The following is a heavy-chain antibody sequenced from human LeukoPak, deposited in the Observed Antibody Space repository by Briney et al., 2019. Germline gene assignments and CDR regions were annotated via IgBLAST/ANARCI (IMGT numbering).Heavy chain of an antibody. Sequence: SVKVSCKASGGTFSSYAISWVRQAPGQGLEWMGGIIPIFGTANYAQKFQGRVTITADKSTSTAYMELSSLRSEDTAVYYCARVGDYGDSNIDYWGQGTLVTVSS. CDR1: GGTFSSYA. J-gene: IGHJ4*02. D-gene: IGHD4-17*01. CDR3: ARVGDYGDSNIDY. CDR2: IIPIFGTA. V-gene: IGHV1-69*06.